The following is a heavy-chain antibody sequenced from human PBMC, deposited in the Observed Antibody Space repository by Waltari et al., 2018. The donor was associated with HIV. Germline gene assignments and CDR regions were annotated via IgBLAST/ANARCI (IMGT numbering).Heavy chain of an antibody. V-gene: IGHV4-38-2*02. CDR3: AREKKSPRPITRIVV. CDR2: LYPSGST. CDR1: CYSISSGYY. Sequence: QVQLQESGPGLVKPSETLSLPCTVSCYSISSGYYWGWIRPPPGKGLEWIGSLYPSGSTYSNTSIKSRFTISVDTSKNRLSLKLRSVTAADTAVYYCAREKKSPRPITRIVVWGQGTLVTVSS. D-gene: IGHD3-22*01. J-gene: IGHJ4*02.